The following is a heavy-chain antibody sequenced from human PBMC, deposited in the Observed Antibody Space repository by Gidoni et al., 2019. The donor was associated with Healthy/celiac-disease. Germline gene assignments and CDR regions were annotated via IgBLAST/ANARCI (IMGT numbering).Heavy chain of an antibody. CDR3: ARGSPDYYASRDDQAGY. V-gene: IGHV3-7*01. D-gene: IGHD3-22*01. Sequence: LSWVRQAPGKGLEWVANIKQDGSEKYYVDCVKGRFTISRDNAKNSLSLQMNSLRAEDTAVYYCARGSPDYYASRDDQAGYWGQGTLVTVSS. J-gene: IGHJ4*02. CDR2: IKQDGSEK.